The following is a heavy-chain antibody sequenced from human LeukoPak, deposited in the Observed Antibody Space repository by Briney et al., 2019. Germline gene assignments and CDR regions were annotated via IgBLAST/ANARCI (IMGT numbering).Heavy chain of an antibody. CDR1: GFTFSSYT. CDR2: ISTSSRYI. CDR3: ARVHIAALTSWYFDY. J-gene: IGHJ4*02. Sequence: GGSLRLSCAASGFTFSSYTMNWVRQPLGKGLEWVSSISTSSRYIYYGDSVKGRFTISRDNAKNSLYLQMNSLRAEDTAVYYCARVHIAALTSWYFDYWGQGTLVTVSS. D-gene: IGHD6-6*01. V-gene: IGHV3-21*01.